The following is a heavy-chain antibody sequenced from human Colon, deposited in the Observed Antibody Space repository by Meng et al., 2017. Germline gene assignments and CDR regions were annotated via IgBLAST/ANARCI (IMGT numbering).Heavy chain of an antibody. CDR3: ARAGLHSYYFDF. D-gene: IGHD2-21*01. V-gene: IGHV4-31*02. J-gene: IGHJ4*02. CDR2: ISNSGSA. Sequence: QVRTHEAGPGLVKPIQTLSLICSVSGGSNISGGYYWSWIRQHPQKGLEWIGYISNSGSAYYNPSLKSRVSISVDTSKNQFSLKMDTVTAADTALYYCARAGLHSYYFDFWGQGTLVTVSS. CDR1: GGSNISGGYY.